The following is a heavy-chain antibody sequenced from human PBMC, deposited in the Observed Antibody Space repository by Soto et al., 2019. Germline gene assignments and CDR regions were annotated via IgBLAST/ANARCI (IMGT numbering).Heavy chain of an antibody. Sequence: QVQLVQSGAEVREPGASVKVSCKASGYTFTNYGVSWVRQAPGKGLEWMGWIGGYNGKTNYAQKLQGRDTLTTDTSTSTAYMELRSLRSDATAVYYCAPHTLETGMHSGYWGQGTLVTVSS. D-gene: IGHD2-8*01. CDR2: IGGYNGKT. CDR3: APHTLETGMHSGY. V-gene: IGHV1-18*01. CDR1: GYTFTNYG. J-gene: IGHJ4*02.